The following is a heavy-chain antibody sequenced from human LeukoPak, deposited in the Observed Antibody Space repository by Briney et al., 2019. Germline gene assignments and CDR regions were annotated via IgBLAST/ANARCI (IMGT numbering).Heavy chain of an antibody. CDR2: IIPIFGTA. CDR1: GGTFSSYA. J-gene: IGHJ4*02. CDR3: ARSRYCTSTSCYGYFDY. Sequence: SVKVSCKASGGTFSSYAISWVRKAHGQGLEWMGVIIPIFGTANYAQKFQGRVTITTDESTSVAYMELSSLRSEDTAVSYCARSRYCTSTSCYGYFDYWGQGTLVTVSS. V-gene: IGHV1-69*05. D-gene: IGHD2-2*01.